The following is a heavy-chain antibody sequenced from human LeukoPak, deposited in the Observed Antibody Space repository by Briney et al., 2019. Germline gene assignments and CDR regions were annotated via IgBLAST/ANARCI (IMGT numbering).Heavy chain of an antibody. CDR1: GYTFTGYY. J-gene: IGHJ3*02. Sequence: GASVKVSCKASGYTFTGYYMHWVRQAPGQGLEWMGWINPNSGGTNYAQKFQGSVTMTRDTSISTAYMELSRLRSDETAVYYLARDVVPAAANDAFDIWGQGTMVNVSS. CDR3: ARDVVPAAANDAFDI. CDR2: INPNSGGT. D-gene: IGHD2-2*01. V-gene: IGHV1-2*02.